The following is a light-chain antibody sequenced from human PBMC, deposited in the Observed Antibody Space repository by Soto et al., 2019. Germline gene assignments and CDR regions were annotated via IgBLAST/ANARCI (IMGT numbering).Light chain of an antibody. V-gene: IGKV3-20*01. Sequence: IVLTQSPGPLSFSPGERATLFCRASQSVSSSYLAWYQQRPGQAPRLLIYGASNRATGIPDRFSGSGSGTDFTLTISRLEPEDFAVYFCQQYGNSPLTFGGGTKVDIK. CDR1: QSVSSSY. CDR2: GAS. CDR3: QQYGNSPLT. J-gene: IGKJ4*01.